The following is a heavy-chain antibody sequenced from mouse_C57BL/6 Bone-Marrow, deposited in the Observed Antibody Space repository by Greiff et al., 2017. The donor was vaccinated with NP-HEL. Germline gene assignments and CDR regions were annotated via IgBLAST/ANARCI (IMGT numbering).Heavy chain of an antibody. CDR3: ARSNWDEDPRYFDV. V-gene: IGHV1-80*01. CDR2: IYPGDGDT. J-gene: IGHJ1*03. Sequence: QVHVKQSGAELVKPGASVKISCKASGYAFSSYWMNWVKQRPGKGLEWIGQIYPGDGDTNYNGKFKGKATLTADKSSSTADMQLSSLTSEDSAVYFCARSNWDEDPRYFDVWGTGTTVTVSS. D-gene: IGHD4-1*01. CDR1: GYAFSSYW.